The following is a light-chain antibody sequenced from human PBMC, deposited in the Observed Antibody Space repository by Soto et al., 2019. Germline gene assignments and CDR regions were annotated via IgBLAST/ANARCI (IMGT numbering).Light chain of an antibody. CDR2: GAS. CDR1: QGISSE. CDR3: RQGDNWSFC. V-gene: IGKV3-15*01. J-gene: IGKJ2*03. Sequence: EIVMTQSPATLYLSPGERAALSCRASQGISSELAWYHQKPGQPPRLLIYGASTRATGVTARFTGSGSGSDFTLTISGLQSEDFAVSYSRQGDNWSFCFGQGTRLEI.